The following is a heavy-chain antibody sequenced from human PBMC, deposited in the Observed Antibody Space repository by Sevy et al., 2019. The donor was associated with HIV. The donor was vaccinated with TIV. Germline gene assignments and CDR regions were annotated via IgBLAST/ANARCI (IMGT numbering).Heavy chain of an antibody. CDR3: ARDSTTRPRVLDY. D-gene: IGHD1-1*01. V-gene: IGHV4-59*01. J-gene: IGHJ4*02. Sequence: SETLSLTCSVSGGSISSYFWTWVRQSPGKGLEWIGNIYFTGNTDYSPSLKSRVTLSLGTSKSQFSLTLKSVTAADPAIYFCARDSTTRPRVLDYWGQGTLVTVSS. CDR2: IYFTGNT. CDR1: GGSISSYF.